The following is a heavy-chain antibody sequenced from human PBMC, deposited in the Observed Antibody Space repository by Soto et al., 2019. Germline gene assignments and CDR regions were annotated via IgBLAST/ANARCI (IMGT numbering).Heavy chain of an antibody. CDR3: ARDWIVYCSGGSCYPSDY. D-gene: IGHD2-15*01. J-gene: IGHJ4*02. CDR1: GYTFTSYA. Sequence: ASVKVSCKASGYTFTSYAMHWVRQAPGQRLEWMGWINAGNGNTKYSQKFQGRVTITRDTSASTAYMELSSLRSEDTAVYYCARDWIVYCSGGSCYPSDYWGQGTLVTVSS. V-gene: IGHV1-3*01. CDR2: INAGNGNT.